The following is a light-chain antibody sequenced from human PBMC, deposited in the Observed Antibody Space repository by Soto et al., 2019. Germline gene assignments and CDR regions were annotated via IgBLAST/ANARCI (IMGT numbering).Light chain of an antibody. J-gene: IGLJ1*01. CDR1: NSDVGGYNY. CDR2: DVI. V-gene: IGLV2-14*01. CDR3: GSYRTNSPYV. Sequence: QSVLTQPASVSGSPGQSITISCTGTNSDVGGYNYVSWYQQYPGEAPKLMIYDVINRPSGVSNRFSGSKSGNTASLTISGLQAEDEADYYCGSYRTNSPYVFGTGTKVTVL.